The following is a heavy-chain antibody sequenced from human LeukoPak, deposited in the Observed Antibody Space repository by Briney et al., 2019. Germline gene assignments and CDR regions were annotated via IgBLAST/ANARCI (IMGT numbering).Heavy chain of an antibody. CDR2: TNPGDADS. Sequence: GESLKISCKGSGYSFTSYWIGWVRQMPGKGLEWMGITNPGDADSRYSPSFQGQVTFSADRSISTAYLQWSSLKASDTAMYYCGRVSWSGSTSFDFWGQGTLVTVSS. CDR3: GRVSWSGSTSFDF. J-gene: IGHJ4*02. V-gene: IGHV5-51*01. D-gene: IGHD1-7*01. CDR1: GYSFTSYW.